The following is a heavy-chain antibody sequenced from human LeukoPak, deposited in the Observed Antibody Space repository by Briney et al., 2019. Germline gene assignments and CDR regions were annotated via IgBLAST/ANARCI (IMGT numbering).Heavy chain of an antibody. Sequence: ATSVKVSCKVSGYTLTELSMHWVRQAPGKGREWMGGFDPEDGETIYAQKFQGRVTMTEDTSTDTAYMDLSSLRSEDTAVYYCAASEYSSSSSRYFDLWGRGTLVTVSS. CDR3: AASEYSSSSSRYFDL. D-gene: IGHD6-6*01. CDR2: FDPEDGET. CDR1: GYTLTELS. J-gene: IGHJ2*01. V-gene: IGHV1-24*01.